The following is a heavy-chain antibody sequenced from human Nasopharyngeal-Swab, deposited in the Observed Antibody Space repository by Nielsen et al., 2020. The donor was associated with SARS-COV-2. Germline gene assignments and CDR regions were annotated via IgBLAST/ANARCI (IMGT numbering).Heavy chain of an antibody. Sequence: SETLSLTCTVSGGSVSSGSYYWSWIRQPPGKGLEWIGYIYYSGSTNYNPSLKSRVTISVDTSKNQFSLKLSSVTAADTAVYYCARGASIAVAGILLPDYYYYMDVWGKGTTVTVSS. V-gene: IGHV4-61*01. D-gene: IGHD6-19*01. CDR1: GGSVSSGSYY. J-gene: IGHJ6*03. CDR2: IYYSGST. CDR3: ARGASIAVAGILLPDYYYYMDV.